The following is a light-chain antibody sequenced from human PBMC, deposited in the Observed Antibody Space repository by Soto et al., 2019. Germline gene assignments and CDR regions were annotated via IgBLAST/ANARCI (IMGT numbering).Light chain of an antibody. CDR3: QQYNRYPYS. CDR2: DAS. Sequence: DIQMTQSPSTLSASVGDRVTITCRASQTISFWLAWYQHKPGKAPKFLIYDASTLESGVPSRFSGNRSGREFTLTISSLQPDDFATYYCQQYNRYPYSFGQGTKVDIK. CDR1: QTISFW. J-gene: IGKJ2*01. V-gene: IGKV1-5*01.